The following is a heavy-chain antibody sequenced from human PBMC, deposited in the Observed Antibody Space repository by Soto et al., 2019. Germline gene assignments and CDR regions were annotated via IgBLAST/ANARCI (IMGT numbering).Heavy chain of an antibody. J-gene: IGHJ4*02. CDR1: GYSFTSYW. CDR2: IDPSDSYT. Sequence: PPESLKISCKGSGYSFTSYWISWVRQMPGKGLEWMGRIDPSDSYTNYSPSFQGHVTISADKSISTAYLQWSSLKASDTAMYYCARQGYYYDSSGYHPYFDYWGQGTLVTVSS. V-gene: IGHV5-10-1*01. CDR3: ARQGYYYDSSGYHPYFDY. D-gene: IGHD3-22*01.